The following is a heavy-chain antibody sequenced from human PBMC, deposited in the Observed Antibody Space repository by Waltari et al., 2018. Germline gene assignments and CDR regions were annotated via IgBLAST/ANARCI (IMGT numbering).Heavy chain of an antibody. J-gene: IGHJ3*02. CDR2: IYYSGST. CDR1: GGSISSSSYY. Sequence: QVQLQQWGAGLLKPSETLSLTCTVSGGSISSSSYYWGWIRQPPGKGLEWIGSIYYSGSTYYNPSLKSRVTISVDTSKNQFSLKLSSVTAADTAVYYCARDFRGRIIAARLGAFDIWGQGTMVTVSS. D-gene: IGHD6-6*01. CDR3: ARDFRGRIIAARLGAFDI. V-gene: IGHV4-39*07.